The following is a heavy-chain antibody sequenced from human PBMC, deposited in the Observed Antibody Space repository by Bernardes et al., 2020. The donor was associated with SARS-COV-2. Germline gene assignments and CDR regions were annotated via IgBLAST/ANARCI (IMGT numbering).Heavy chain of an antibody. V-gene: IGHV3-64D*06. CDR1: GFSFSTYA. CDR2: ISSNGGST. Sequence: GGCLRLTCSASGFSFSTYAMHWVRQAPGKGLESVSTISSNGGSTYYADSVKGRFTISRDNSKNTLYLQMRSLRAEDTAVYYCVKDLTTVADNYFDYWGQGTLVTVSS. D-gene: IGHD4-17*01. J-gene: IGHJ4*02. CDR3: VKDLTTVADNYFDY.